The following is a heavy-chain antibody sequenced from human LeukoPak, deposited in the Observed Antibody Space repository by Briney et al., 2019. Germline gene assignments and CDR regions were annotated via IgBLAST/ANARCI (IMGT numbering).Heavy chain of an antibody. CDR1: GFTFSRHW. V-gene: IGHV3-30*02. Sequence: GGSLRLSCAASGFTFSRHWMSWVRQAPGKGLEWVAFIRYDGSNKYYADSVKGRFTVSRDNSKNTLYLEMNSLRAEDTAVYHCAKASTSWYYFDDWGQGTLVTVSS. CDR3: AKASTSWYYFDD. CDR2: IRYDGSNK. D-gene: IGHD6-13*01. J-gene: IGHJ4*02.